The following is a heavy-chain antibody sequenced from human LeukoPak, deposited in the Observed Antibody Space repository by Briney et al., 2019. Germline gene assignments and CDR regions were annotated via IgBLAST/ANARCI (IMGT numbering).Heavy chain of an antibody. D-gene: IGHD6-19*01. Sequence: ASVKVSCKASGYTFTSYYMHWVRQAPGQGLEWMGIINPSGGSTSYAQKFQGRVTMTRDTSTSTVYMELSSLRSEDTAAYYCAREFLRYSSGWYRWFDPWGQGTLVTVSS. CDR2: INPSGGST. CDR3: AREFLRYSSGWYRWFDP. V-gene: IGHV1-46*01. J-gene: IGHJ5*02. CDR1: GYTFTSYY.